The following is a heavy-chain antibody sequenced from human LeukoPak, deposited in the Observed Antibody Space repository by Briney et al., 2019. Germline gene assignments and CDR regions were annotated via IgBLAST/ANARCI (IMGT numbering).Heavy chain of an antibody. CDR3: AKLVGATSATNDY. Sequence: GSLRLSCAASGFTFSSYGMHWVRQAPGKGLEWVAVISYDGSNKYYADSVKGRFTISRDNSKNTMYLQMNSLRAEDTAVYYCAKLVGATSATNDYWGQGTLVTVS. J-gene: IGHJ4*02. CDR1: GFTFSSYG. D-gene: IGHD1-26*01. V-gene: IGHV3-30*18. CDR2: ISYDGSNK.